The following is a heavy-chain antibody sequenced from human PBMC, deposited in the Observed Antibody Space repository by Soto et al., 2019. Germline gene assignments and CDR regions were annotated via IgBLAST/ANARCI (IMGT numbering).Heavy chain of an antibody. CDR3: ARSILECSGGSCYYDWFDP. D-gene: IGHD2-15*01. V-gene: IGHV3-21*01. CDR1: GFTFSSYS. Sequence: PGGSLRLSCAASGFTFSSYSMNWVRQAPGKGLEWVSSISSSSSYIYYADSVKGRFTISRDNAKNSLYLQMNSLRAEDTAVYYCARSILECSGGSCYYDWFDPWGQGTLVTVSS. J-gene: IGHJ5*02. CDR2: ISSSSSYI.